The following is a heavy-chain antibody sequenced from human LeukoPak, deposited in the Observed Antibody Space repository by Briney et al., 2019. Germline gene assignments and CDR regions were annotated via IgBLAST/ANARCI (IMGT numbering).Heavy chain of an antibody. D-gene: IGHD3-22*01. J-gene: IGHJ4*02. CDR3: ARGSIYDSSGYYGGNYFDY. V-gene: IGHV3-48*03. Sequence: GGSLRLSCAASGFTFSSYEMNWVRQAPGKGLEWVSYISSSGSTIYYADSVKGRFTISRDNAKNSLYLQMNSLRAEDTAVYYCARGSIYDSSGYYGGNYFDYWDQETLVTVSS. CDR1: GFTFSSYE. CDR2: ISSSGSTI.